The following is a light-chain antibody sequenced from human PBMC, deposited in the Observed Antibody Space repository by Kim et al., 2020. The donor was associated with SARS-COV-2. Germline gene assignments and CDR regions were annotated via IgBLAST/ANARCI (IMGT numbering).Light chain of an antibody. CDR2: AND. J-gene: IGLJ3*02. Sequence: GQKCTNSCSGSSSNVGTNSVSWYQQLPGKATKLRIYANDKRPSGRKDRFSGSKSGTSATLGITGLQTGDEADYYCGTWDGSQSVVVFGGGTKVTVL. CDR1: SSNVGTNS. V-gene: IGLV1-51*01. CDR3: GTWDGSQSVVV.